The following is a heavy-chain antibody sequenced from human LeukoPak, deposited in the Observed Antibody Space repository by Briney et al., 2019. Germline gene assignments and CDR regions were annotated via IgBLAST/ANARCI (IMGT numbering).Heavy chain of an antibody. CDR2: ISYSGST. CDR1: GGSISNYY. V-gene: IGHV4-59*08. CDR3: VRHSGGTTYDY. J-gene: IGHJ4*02. D-gene: IGHD1-7*01. Sequence: PSETLSLTCTVSGGSISNYYWSWIRQPPGKGLEWIGYISYSGSTNYNASLMSRVTISVDTSKDQFSLRLSSVTAADAAVYYCVRHSGGTTYDYWCQGTLVTVSS.